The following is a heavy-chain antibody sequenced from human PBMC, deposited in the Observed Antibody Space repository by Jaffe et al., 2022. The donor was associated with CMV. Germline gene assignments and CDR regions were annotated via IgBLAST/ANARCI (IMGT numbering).Heavy chain of an antibody. CDR3: AARGRDY. Sequence: EVQLLESGGGLVQPGGSLRLSCAASGFTFSTYAMSWVRQVPGKGLEWVSAISGSGGSTSYADSVKGRFTISRDNSKNTLYLQMNSLRTEDTAVYYCAARGRDYWGQGTLVTVSS. CDR1: GFTFSTYA. D-gene: IGHD3-16*01. V-gene: IGHV3-23*01. CDR2: ISGSGGST. J-gene: IGHJ4*02.